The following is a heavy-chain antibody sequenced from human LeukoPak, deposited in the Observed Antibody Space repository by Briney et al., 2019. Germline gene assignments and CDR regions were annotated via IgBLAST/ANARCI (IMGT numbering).Heavy chain of an antibody. J-gene: IGHJ4*02. CDR1: GFTFSRHW. Sequence: GGSLRLSCAASGFTFSRHWMHWVRQAPGKGLVWVSRINSDGSSTNYADSVKGRFTISRDNAKNTVYLQMNSLRAEDTAVYYCTGARDYYDSSGYYSPGLDYWGQGTLVTVSS. CDR2: INSDGSST. CDR3: TGARDYYDSSGYYSPGLDY. V-gene: IGHV3-74*01. D-gene: IGHD3-22*01.